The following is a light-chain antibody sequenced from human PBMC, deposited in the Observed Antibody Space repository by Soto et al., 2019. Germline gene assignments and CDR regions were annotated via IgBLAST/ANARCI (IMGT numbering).Light chain of an antibody. CDR2: AAS. Sequence: IQLTQSPSSLSASVGDRVTITCRASQGISSYLAWYQQKPGKAPKLLIYAASSLQSGVPSRFSGSGSGTDFTLTISSLQPDDFATYYCQQYKSYSLITFARGTRWRL. CDR3: QQYKSYSLIT. V-gene: IGKV1-9*01. CDR1: QGISSY. J-gene: IGKJ5*01.